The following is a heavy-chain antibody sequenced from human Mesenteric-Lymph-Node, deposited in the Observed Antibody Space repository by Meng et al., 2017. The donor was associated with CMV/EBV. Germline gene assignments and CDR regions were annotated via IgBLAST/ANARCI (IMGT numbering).Heavy chain of an antibody. CDR1: GGSINSRNW. D-gene: IGHD1-14*01. CDR3: ARGPNNPTHDFDL. V-gene: IGHV4-4*02. Sequence: CAVSGGSINSRNWWSWVRQTPGRGLEWIAEIYHRGITNYNPSLKGRVTISVDISKNQFSLRLTSVTASDTAVYYCARGPNNPTHDFDLWGQGTLVTVSS. CDR2: IYHRGIT. J-gene: IGHJ4*02.